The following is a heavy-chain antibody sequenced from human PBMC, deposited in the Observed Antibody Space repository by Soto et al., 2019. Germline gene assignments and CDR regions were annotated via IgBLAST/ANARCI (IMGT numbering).Heavy chain of an antibody. V-gene: IGHV4-39*01. J-gene: IGHJ5*02. CDR1: GGSISSRGYY. CDR3: ATSNWFDP. CDR2: IYYSGST. Sequence: QLQLQKSGPGLVKPSETLSLTCTVSGGSISSRGYYWGWIRQPPGKGLEWIGTIYYSGSTYYNPSLKSRVTISVDTSKNQFSLKLSSVTAADTAVYYCATSNWFDPWGQGTLVTVSS.